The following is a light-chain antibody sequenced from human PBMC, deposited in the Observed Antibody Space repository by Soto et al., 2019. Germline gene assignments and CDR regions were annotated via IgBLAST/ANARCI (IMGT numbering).Light chain of an antibody. CDR1: QSVSNY. Sequence: EIVLTQSPGTLALSPGEGATLSCRASQSVSNYLAWYQQKPGQAPRLLIYGASSRATGIPDRFSGSGSGTDFTLTISRLEPEDFAVYSCQQYSTSPWTFGQGTKVDIK. CDR3: QQYSTSPWT. CDR2: GAS. J-gene: IGKJ1*01. V-gene: IGKV3-20*01.